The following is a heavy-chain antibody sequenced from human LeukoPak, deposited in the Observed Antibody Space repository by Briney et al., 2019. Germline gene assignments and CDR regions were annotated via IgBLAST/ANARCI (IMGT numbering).Heavy chain of an antibody. V-gene: IGHV1-2*02. CDR1: GYSFSGYY. CDR2: INPNNGDT. J-gene: IGHJ2*01. Sequence: GASVKVSCKASGYSFSGYYIHWVRQAPGQGLQWMGWINPNNGDTQYAQRFQGRVTMTSDASISTAFMELSGLRSDDTAVYFCAREGTTIIPPDWYFDLWGRGALVTVSS. D-gene: IGHD1-1*01. CDR3: AREGTTIIPPDWYFDL.